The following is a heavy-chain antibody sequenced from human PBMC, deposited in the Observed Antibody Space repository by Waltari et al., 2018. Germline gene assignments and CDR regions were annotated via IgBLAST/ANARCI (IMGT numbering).Heavy chain of an antibody. CDR2: ISGSGGST. CDR3: AKDLGSCSGGTCYWDY. V-gene: IGHV3-23*01. CDR1: GFTFSSYA. J-gene: IGHJ4*02. Sequence: EVQLLESGGGLVQPGGSLRLSCAASGFTFSSYAMNWVRQAPGKGLEWVSTISGSGGSTHYADSVKGRFTISRDNSKITLYLQMNSLRTEDTAVYYCAKDLGSCSGGTCYWDYWGQGTLVTVSS. D-gene: IGHD2-15*01.